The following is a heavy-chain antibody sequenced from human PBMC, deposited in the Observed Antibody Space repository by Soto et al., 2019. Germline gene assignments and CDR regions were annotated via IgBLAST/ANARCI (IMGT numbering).Heavy chain of an antibody. J-gene: IGHJ4*01. D-gene: IGHD6-19*01. CDR1: GFTFSNFG. CDR3: AKDPALPYSSGWYYFDY. V-gene: IGHV3-30*18. Sequence: GSLRLSCAASGFTFSNFGMHWVRQAPGKGLEWVAVISYDGSNKHYGDSVKGRVTISRDNSKNAVFLDMNNLRAEDTAVYYCAKDPALPYSSGWYYFDYLGQGTLVTVSS. CDR2: ISYDGSNK.